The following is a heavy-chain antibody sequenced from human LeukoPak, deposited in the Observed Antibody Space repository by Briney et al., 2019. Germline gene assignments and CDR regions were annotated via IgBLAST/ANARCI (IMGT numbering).Heavy chain of an antibody. CDR3: AKNSPYYDSSGYYTGDY. D-gene: IGHD3-22*01. J-gene: IGHJ4*02. Sequence: PGGSLRLSCAASGFTFRSYEMNWVRQAPGKGLEWVAVISYDGSNKYYADSVKGRFTISRDNSKNTLYLQMNSLRAEDTAVYYCAKNSPYYDSSGYYTGDYWGQGTLVTVSS. CDR2: ISYDGSNK. CDR1: GFTFRSYE. V-gene: IGHV3-30*18.